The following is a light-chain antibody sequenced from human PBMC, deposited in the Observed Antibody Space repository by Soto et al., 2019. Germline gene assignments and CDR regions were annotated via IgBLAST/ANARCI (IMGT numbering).Light chain of an antibody. Sequence: DIQMTQSPSSLSASVGDRVTITCRASQTISTYLNWYQQEPGKAPKLLIYAASSLQSGGPSRFSGSRSGTDFTLTISSLQPEDFAAYYCQQSHGIPYTFGQGTKLEIK. V-gene: IGKV1-39*01. CDR2: AAS. J-gene: IGKJ2*01. CDR3: QQSHGIPYT. CDR1: QTISTY.